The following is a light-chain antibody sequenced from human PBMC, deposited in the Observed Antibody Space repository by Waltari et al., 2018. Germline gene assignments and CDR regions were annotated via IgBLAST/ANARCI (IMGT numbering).Light chain of an antibody. V-gene: IGKV3-20*01. Sequence: EMVMTQSPATLSVSPGERATLSCRASQSVGSNVAWYQQKPGQAPRLLIYGAPTRATVIPARFSGSGSGTDFTLTISRLEPEDFAVYYCQQYGSSPFTFGPGTKWISN. CDR1: QSVGSN. J-gene: IGKJ3*01. CDR3: QQYGSSPFT. CDR2: GAP.